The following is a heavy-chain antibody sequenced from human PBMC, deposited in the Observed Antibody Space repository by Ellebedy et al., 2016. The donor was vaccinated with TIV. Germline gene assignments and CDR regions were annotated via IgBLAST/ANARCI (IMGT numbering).Heavy chain of an antibody. V-gene: IGHV1-3*01. CDR2: INGANGNT. Sequence: AASVKVSCKGSGYTFRNYAMHWVRQASGQSLEWMGWINGANGNTKYSQKFQGRVTITRDTSASTAYMELSSLRFEDTAVYYCARVRASLPTEIETFDYWGQGTLVTVSS. CDR3: ARVRASLPTEIETFDY. J-gene: IGHJ4*02. CDR1: GYTFRNYA. D-gene: IGHD4-17*01.